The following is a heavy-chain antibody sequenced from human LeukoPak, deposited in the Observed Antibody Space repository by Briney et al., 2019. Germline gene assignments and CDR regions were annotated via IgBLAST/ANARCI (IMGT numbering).Heavy chain of an antibody. V-gene: IGHV3-21*04. CDR2: ISSSSSYI. CDR3: AKDAGGYYYYYMGV. J-gene: IGHJ6*03. CDR1: GFTFSSYS. Sequence: GGSLRLSCAASGFTFSSYSMNWVRQAPGKGLEWVSSISSSSSYIYYADSVKGRFTISRDNAKNSLYLQMNSLRAEDTALYYCAKDAGGYYYYYMGVWGKGTTVTISS.